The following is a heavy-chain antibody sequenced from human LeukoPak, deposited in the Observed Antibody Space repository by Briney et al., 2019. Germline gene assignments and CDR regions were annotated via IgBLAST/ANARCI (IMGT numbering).Heavy chain of an antibody. J-gene: IGHJ4*02. Sequence: ASVKVSCKAYGYTFTSYGISWVRQAPGQGLEWMGWISAYNGNTNYAQKLQGRVTMTTDTSTSTAYMELRSLRSDDTAVYYCAREMSSNYYDSSGYFDYWGQGTLVTVSS. D-gene: IGHD3-22*01. CDR1: GYTFTSYG. V-gene: IGHV1-18*01. CDR2: ISAYNGNT. CDR3: AREMSSNYYDSSGYFDY.